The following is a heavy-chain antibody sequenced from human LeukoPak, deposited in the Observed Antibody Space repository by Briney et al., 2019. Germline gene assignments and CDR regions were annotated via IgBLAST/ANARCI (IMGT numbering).Heavy chain of an antibody. CDR2: ISSSSSYI. CDR3: ARDGVTMIVVVTDHYYYYGMDV. CDR1: GFTFSSYS. V-gene: IGHV3-21*01. J-gene: IGHJ6*02. D-gene: IGHD3-22*01. Sequence: PGGSLRLSCAASGFTFSSYSMNWVRQAPGKGLEWVSSISSSSSYIYYADSVKGRFTISRDNAKNSLCLQMNSLRAEDTAVYYCARDGVTMIVVVTDHYYYYGMDVWGQGTTVTVSS.